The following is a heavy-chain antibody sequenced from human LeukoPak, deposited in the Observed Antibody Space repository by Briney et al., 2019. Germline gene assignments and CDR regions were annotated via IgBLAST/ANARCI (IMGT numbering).Heavy chain of an antibody. J-gene: IGHJ4*02. V-gene: IGHV1-8*01. CDR1: GYTFTSYD. D-gene: IGHD4-17*01. Sequence: ASVKVSCKASGYTFTSYDINWVRQATGQGLEWMGWMNPNSGNTGYAQKFQGRVTMTRNTSISTAYMELSSLRSEDTAVYYCAGPLRMTTVTTFGYWGQGTLVTVSS. CDR2: MNPNSGNT. CDR3: AGPLRMTTVTTFGY.